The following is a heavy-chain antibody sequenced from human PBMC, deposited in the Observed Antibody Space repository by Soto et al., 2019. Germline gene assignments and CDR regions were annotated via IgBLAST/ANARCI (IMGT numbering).Heavy chain of an antibody. CDR3: AKGRYTTSYWYFDL. Sequence: EVQLLESGGGLVQPGGSLRLSCAASGFTFSSYAMSWVRQAPGKGLEWVSAISGSGGSTYYADSVKGRFTISRDNSYNALYPQLSSLRAEDTAVYYCAKGRYTTSYWYFDLWGRGTLVTVSS. J-gene: IGHJ2*01. V-gene: IGHV3-23*01. CDR2: ISGSGGST. D-gene: IGHD4-17*01. CDR1: GFTFSSYA.